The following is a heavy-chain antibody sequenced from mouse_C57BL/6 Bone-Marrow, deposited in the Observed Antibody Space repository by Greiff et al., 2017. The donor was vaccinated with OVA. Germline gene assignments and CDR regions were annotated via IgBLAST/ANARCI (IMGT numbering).Heavy chain of an antibody. CDR2: IYPGDGDT. D-gene: IGHD1-1*01. CDR1: GYAFSSYW. V-gene: IGHV1-80*01. CDR3: ARGATVVATDFDY. Sequence: VQLQQSGAELVKPGASVKISCKASGYAFSSYWMNWVKQRPGKGLEWIGQIYPGDGDTNYNGKFKGKATLTADKSSSTAYMQLSSLTSEDSAVYFCARGATVVATDFDYWGQGTTLTVSS. J-gene: IGHJ2*01.